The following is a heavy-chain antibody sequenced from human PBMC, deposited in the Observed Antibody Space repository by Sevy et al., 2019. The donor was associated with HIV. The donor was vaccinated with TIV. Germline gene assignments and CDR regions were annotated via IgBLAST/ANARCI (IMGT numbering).Heavy chain of an antibody. J-gene: IGHJ6*02. CDR2: INSDGSST. D-gene: IGHD2-2*02. CDR1: GFTFSSYW. V-gene: IGHV3-74*01. CDR3: ARDLDCSSTSCYIWGYYYYGMDV. Sequence: GGSLRLSCAASGFTFSSYWMHWVRQAPGKGLVWVSRINSDGSSTSYADSVKGRFTISRDNAKNTLYLQMNSLRAEDTAVYYCARDLDCSSTSCYIWGYYYYGMDVWGQGTTVTVSS.